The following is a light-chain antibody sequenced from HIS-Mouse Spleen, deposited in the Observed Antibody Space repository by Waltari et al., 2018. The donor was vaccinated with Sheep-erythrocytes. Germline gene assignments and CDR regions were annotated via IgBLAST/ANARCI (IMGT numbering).Light chain of an antibody. Sequence: SYELTQPPSVSVSPGQTARITCSGDALPKQYAYWYQQKPGQAPVLVIYKDSERPSGTPERFSGSSSGTTVTLTISGVQAEDEADYYCQSADSSGTYVFGTGT. CDR2: KDS. CDR1: ALPKQY. CDR3: QSADSSGTYV. J-gene: IGLJ1*01. V-gene: IGLV3-25*03.